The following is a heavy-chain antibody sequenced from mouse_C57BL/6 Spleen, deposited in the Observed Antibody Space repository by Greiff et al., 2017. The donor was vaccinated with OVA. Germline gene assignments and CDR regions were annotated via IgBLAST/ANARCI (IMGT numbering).Heavy chain of an antibody. Sequence: VQLQESGTVLARPGASVKMSCKTSGYTFTSYWMHWVKQRPGQGLEWIGAIYPGNSDTSYNQKFKGKAKLTAVTSASTAYMELSSLTNEDSAVYYCTRGIITTVDWYFDVWGTGTTVTVSS. D-gene: IGHD1-1*01. CDR3: TRGIITTVDWYFDV. V-gene: IGHV1-5*01. CDR1: GYTFTSYW. CDR2: IYPGNSDT. J-gene: IGHJ1*03.